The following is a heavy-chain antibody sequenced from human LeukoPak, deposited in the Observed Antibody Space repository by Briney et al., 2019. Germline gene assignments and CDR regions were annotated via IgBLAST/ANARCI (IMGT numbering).Heavy chain of an antibody. J-gene: IGHJ4*02. CDR2: IYYSGST. Sequence: SETLFFTCTVTGGSISSYYWSWIRQPPGKELAWIGYIYYSGSTNYNPSLNSRVTISVDTSKNQFSLKLSSVTAADTAMYHCARVYQSSGISSGYFDYWGQGTLVTVSS. CDR1: GGSISSYY. V-gene: IGHV4-59*01. CDR3: ARVYQSSGISSGYFDY. D-gene: IGHD4-23*01.